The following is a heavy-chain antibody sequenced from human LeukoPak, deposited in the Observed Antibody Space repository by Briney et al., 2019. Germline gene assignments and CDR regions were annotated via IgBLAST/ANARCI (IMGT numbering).Heavy chain of an antibody. D-gene: IGHD6-19*01. V-gene: IGHV4-59*08. CDR2: IYYTGYT. CDR1: GGSISSYY. CDR3: ARGTWSAGMNMRGYYFDY. J-gene: IGHJ4*02. Sequence: SETLSLTCTVSGGSISSYYWTWIRQSPGKGLEWLGCIYYTGYTGYNPSLKSRVTISLDTSKNQFSLRLSSVTAADTAVYYCARGTWSAGMNMRGYYFDYWGQGALVTVSS.